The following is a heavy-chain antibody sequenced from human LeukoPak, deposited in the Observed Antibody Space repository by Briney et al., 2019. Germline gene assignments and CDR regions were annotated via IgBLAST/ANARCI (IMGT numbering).Heavy chain of an antibody. CDR3: TGPPV. Sequence: GGSLRLSCAASGLSVGDAWMSWVRQAPGKGLGWVGRIKSKADGGTTDYAASVKGRFTISRDDSKNTLYLQMNSLSTEDTAVYYCTGPPVWGQGTLVTVSP. CDR2: IKSKADGGTT. J-gene: IGHJ1*01. CDR1: GLSVGDAW. V-gene: IGHV3-15*01.